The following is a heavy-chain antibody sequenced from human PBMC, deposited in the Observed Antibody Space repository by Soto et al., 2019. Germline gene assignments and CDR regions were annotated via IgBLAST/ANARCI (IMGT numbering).Heavy chain of an antibody. V-gene: IGHV4-30-2*01. CDR1: GGSISSGGYS. J-gene: IGHJ3*02. D-gene: IGHD5-12*01. Sequence: QLQLQESGSGLVKPSQTLSLTCAVSGGSISSGGYSWSWIRQPPGKGLEWIGYIYHSGSTYYNPSLKSRVTISVDRSKNQFSLKLSSVTAADTAVYYCARERNSSYVRQAFDIWGQGTMVTVSS. CDR2: IYHSGST. CDR3: ARERNSSYVRQAFDI.